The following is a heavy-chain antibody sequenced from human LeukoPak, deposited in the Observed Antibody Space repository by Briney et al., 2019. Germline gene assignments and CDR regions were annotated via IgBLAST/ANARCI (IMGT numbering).Heavy chain of an antibody. J-gene: IGHJ4*01. V-gene: IGHV1-2*04. CDR2: INPNSGDT. CDR3: AREGSGYTYGRGSYFDY. CDR1: GYTLTVYY. Sequence: ASVKVSCKASGYTLTVYYIHWVRQAPGQGLEWMGRINPNSGDTNFAQKFQGWVTMTRDTSISTAYMDLSGLRPDDTAVYYCAREGSGYTYGRGSYFDYWGHGILVTVSS. D-gene: IGHD5-18*01.